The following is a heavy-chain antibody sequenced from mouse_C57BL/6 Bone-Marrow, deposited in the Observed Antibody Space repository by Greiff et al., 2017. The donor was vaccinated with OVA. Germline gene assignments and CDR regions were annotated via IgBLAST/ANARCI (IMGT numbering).Heavy chain of an antibody. CDR1: GFTFSSYA. CDR3: AREEGDYDVGAY. J-gene: IGHJ3*01. V-gene: IGHV5-4*01. Sequence: EVMLVESGGGLVKPGGSLKLSCAASGFTFSSYAMSWVRQTPEKRLEWVATISDGGSYTYYPDNVKGRFTISRDNAKNNLYLQMSHLKSEDTAMYYCAREEGDYDVGAYWGQGTLVTVSA. CDR2: ISDGGSYT. D-gene: IGHD2-4*01.